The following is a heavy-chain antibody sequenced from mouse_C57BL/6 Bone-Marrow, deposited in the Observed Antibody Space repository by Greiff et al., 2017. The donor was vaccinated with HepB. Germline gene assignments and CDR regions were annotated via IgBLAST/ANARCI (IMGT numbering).Heavy chain of an antibody. V-gene: IGHV14-1*01. Sequence: VHVKQSGAELVRPGASVKLSCTASGFNIKDYYMHWVKQRPEQGLEWIGRIDPEDGDTEYAPKFQGKATMTADTSSNTAYLQLSSLTSEDTAVYYCTKPYYGSSYTFDYWGQGTTLTVSS. CDR1: GFNIKDYY. D-gene: IGHD1-1*01. CDR2: IDPEDGDT. J-gene: IGHJ2*01. CDR3: TKPYYGSSYTFDY.